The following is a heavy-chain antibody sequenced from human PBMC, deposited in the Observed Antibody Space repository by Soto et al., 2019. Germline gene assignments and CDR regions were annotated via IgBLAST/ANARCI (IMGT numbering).Heavy chain of an antibody. CDR1: GYTFTSYG. CDR3: ARDRSSGWRAQPFDY. Sequence: QVQLVQSGAEVKKPGASVKVSCKASGYTFTSYGISWVRQAPGQGLEWMGWISAYSGNTNYAQKLQGRVTMTTDTSTSTAYMELRSLRSDDTAVYYCARDRSSGWRAQPFDYWGQGTLVTVSS. J-gene: IGHJ4*02. V-gene: IGHV1-18*04. D-gene: IGHD6-19*01. CDR2: ISAYSGNT.